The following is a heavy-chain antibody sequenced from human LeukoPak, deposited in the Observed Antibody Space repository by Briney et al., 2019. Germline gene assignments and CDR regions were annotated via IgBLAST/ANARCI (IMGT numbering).Heavy chain of an antibody. J-gene: IGHJ4*02. V-gene: IGHV3-23*01. CDR1: GFTFTNYG. Sequence: GGSLRLSCAASGFTFTNYGMSWVRQAPGKWLEWVSGISGNSASTYYADSVKGRFTISRDNSKNTLYLQMNSLRVEDTAVYYCAKLNGIGDLGYFEYWGQGTLVTVSS. CDR3: AKLNGIGDLGYFEY. D-gene: IGHD3-10*01. CDR2: ISGNSAST.